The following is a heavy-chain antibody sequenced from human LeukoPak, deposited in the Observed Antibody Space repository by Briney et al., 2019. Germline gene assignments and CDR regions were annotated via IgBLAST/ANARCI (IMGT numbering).Heavy chain of an antibody. D-gene: IGHD2-15*01. CDR3: AKGWQRAD. CDR1: GFTLSSYA. CDR2: TSGSGDTT. Sequence: GGSLRLSCAASGFTLSSYAMNWVRQAPGKGLEWVSTTSGSGDTTLYADSVKGRFTISRDNSNNTLYLQMNSLRAEDTAVYYCAKGWQRADWGQGTLVTVSS. V-gene: IGHV3-23*01. J-gene: IGHJ4*02.